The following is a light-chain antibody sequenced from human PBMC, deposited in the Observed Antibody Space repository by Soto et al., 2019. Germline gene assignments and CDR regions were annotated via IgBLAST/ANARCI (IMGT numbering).Light chain of an antibody. CDR3: QQYGSSGT. CDR2: GSS. V-gene: IGKV3-20*01. J-gene: IGKJ1*01. Sequence: EIVLRQSPATLSFSRGERATLSCRASESVRGYLAWYQQKPGQPPRLLISGSSIRATGIPKRFSGSGSGTDFTLTISRLEPEDFAVYYCQQYGSSGTFGQGTKVDIK. CDR1: ESVRGY.